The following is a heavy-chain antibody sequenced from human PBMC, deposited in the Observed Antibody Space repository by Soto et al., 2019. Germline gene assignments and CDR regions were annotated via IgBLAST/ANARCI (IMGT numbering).Heavy chain of an antibody. CDR2: IIHPGNT. V-gene: IGHV4-34*12. CDR3: ARVSTETTPYYFDY. CDR1: GGSFSGYY. J-gene: IGHJ4*02. Sequence: SETLSLTCAVYGGSFSGYYWSWIRQPPGKGLEWIGEIIHPGNTNYNPSLKSRLTISVDTSKNQFSLKLSSVTAADTAVYYCARVSTETTPYYFDYWGQGTLVTVSS. D-gene: IGHD4-17*01.